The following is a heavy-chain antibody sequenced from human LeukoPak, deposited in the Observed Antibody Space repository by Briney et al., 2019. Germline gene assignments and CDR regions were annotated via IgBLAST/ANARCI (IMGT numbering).Heavy chain of an antibody. Sequence: SETLSLTCTVSGGSISSRSHCWGWLRQPPGTGLEWIGTMFYSGSTYYNPSLKRRVAISVDTSENQFSLELNSVTAADTAVYYCAVAGVRYYDSSGLHAFDFWGRGTMVTVSS. CDR1: GGSISSRSHC. D-gene: IGHD3-22*01. CDR3: AVAGVRYYDSSGLHAFDF. CDR2: MFYSGST. J-gene: IGHJ3*01. V-gene: IGHV4-39*01.